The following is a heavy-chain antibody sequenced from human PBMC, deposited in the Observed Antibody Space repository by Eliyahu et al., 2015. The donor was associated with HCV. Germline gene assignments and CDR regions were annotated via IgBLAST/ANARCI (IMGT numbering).Heavy chain of an antibody. CDR1: GFTFDDYG. V-gene: IGHV3-20*01. J-gene: IGHJ3*02. CDR3: ARERSSTSSLLSNAFDI. CDR2: IIWSGGST. D-gene: IGHD2-2*01. Sequence: EVQLVESGGGVVRPGGSLRLSCAASGFTFDDYGMSWVRQAPGKGLEWVSGIIWSGGSTGYADSVKGRFTISRDNAKNSLYLQMNSLRAEDTALYHCARERSSTSSLLSNAFDIWGQGTMVTVSS.